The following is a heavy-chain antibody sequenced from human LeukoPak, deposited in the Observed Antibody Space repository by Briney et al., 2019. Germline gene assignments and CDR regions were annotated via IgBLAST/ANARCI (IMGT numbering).Heavy chain of an antibody. CDR2: ISGSGGST. CDR3: AKPYYYDSSGYYLGKYYFDY. Sequence: PGGSLRLSCAASGFTFSSYAMSWVRQAPGKGLEWVSAISGSGGSTYYADSVKGRFTISRDNSKNTLYLQMNSLRAEDTAVYYCAKPYYYDSSGYYLGKYYFDYWGQRTLVTVSS. CDR1: GFTFSSYA. V-gene: IGHV3-23*01. D-gene: IGHD3-22*01. J-gene: IGHJ4*02.